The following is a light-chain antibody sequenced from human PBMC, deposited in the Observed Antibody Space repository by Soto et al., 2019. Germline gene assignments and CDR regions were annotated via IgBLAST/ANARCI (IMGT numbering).Light chain of an antibody. CDR2: AAS. Sequence: DIQMTQSPSSLSAFVGDSVTFTCRASQGISNYLAWYHQKPGKVPKLLVYAASTLHSQVPSRISGSGSGTEFTLTIRSLQPEDVGTYYCQNYRSPPFTFGPGTKLEIK. CDR3: QNYRSPPFT. J-gene: IGKJ3*01. CDR1: QGISNY. V-gene: IGKV1-27*01.